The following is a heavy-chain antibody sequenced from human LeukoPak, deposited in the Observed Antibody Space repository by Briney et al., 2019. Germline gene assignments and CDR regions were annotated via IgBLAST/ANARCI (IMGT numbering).Heavy chain of an antibody. D-gene: IGHD2-21*01. V-gene: IGHV4-38-2*01. J-gene: IGHJ4*02. CDR1: GYSISSGYH. CDR2: IHRSGHT. Sequence: SETLSFTCAVSGYSISSGYHWAWIRQPPGKGLEWIGSIHRSGHTYYNPSLKSRVTISLDTSKNEFSLRLTSVTAADTAVYYCGRIDWAPDYWGQGTLVTVSS. CDR3: GRIDWAPDY.